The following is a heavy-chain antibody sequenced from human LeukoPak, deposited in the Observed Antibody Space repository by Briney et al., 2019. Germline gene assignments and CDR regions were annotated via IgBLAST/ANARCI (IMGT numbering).Heavy chain of an antibody. V-gene: IGHV3-48*01. CDR2: ISSSSSTI. J-gene: IGHJ3*02. Sequence: PGGSLRLSCAASGFTLSSYSMNWVRQAPGKGLEWVSYISSSSSTIYYADSVKGRFTISRENAKNSLYLQMNSLRAGDTAVYYCVKGGAFDIWGQGTMVTVSS. D-gene: IGHD3-16*01. CDR1: GFTLSSYS. CDR3: VKGGAFDI.